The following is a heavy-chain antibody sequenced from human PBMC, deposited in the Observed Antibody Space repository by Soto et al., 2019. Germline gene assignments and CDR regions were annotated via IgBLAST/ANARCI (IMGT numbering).Heavy chain of an antibody. CDR3: VGKCFDF. CDR2: IYSGGGT. V-gene: IGHV3-53*02. J-gene: IGHJ5*01. CDR1: GFTVSSNF. Sequence: EVQLVETGGGLIRPGGSLRLSCAASGFTVSSNFMNWVRQAPGKGLEWVSVIYSGGGTYYADSVKGRFTISRDISKNTLYLHMNSLRDEDTAVYYCVGKCFDFWAQGTLVTVSS.